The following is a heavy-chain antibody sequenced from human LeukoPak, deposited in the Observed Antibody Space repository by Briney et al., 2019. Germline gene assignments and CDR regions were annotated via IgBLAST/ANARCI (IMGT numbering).Heavy chain of an antibody. CDR1: GFTLTQYY. CDR3: ARASYVDTAMVFGWFDP. D-gene: IGHD5-18*01. J-gene: IGHJ5*02. V-gene: IGHV1-46*01. CDR2: INPSGGST. Sequence: ASVKVSCKASGFTLTQYYLHWVRQAPGQGLEWMGIINPSGGSTSYAQKFQGRVTMTRDMSTSTVYMDLSSLRSEDTAVYYCARASYVDTAMVFGWFDPWGQGTLVTVSS.